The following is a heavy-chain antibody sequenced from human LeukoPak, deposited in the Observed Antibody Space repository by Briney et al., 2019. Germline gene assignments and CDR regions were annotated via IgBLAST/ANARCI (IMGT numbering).Heavy chain of an antibody. CDR2: IYHSGST. CDR3: ARGVHSSNWFDP. V-gene: IGHV4-30-2*01. D-gene: IGHD3-10*01. Sequence: SETLSLTCAVSGGSISSGGYSWGWIRQPPGKGLEWIGYIYHSGSTYYNPSLKSRVTISVDRSKNQFSLKLSSVTAADTAVYYCARGVHSSNWFDPWGQGTLVTVSS. CDR1: GGSISSGGYS. J-gene: IGHJ5*02.